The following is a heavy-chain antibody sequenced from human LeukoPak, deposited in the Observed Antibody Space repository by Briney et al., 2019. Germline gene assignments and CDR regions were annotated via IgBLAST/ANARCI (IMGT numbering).Heavy chain of an antibody. J-gene: IGHJ4*02. Sequence: GGSLRLSCSASGFSFSSHSMTWVRQAPGKGLEWISYISLSSSPIYYADSVKGRFTISRDNAKNLVYLQMNSLRAEDTAVYYCAKDRGDDPTFDYWGQGTLVTVSS. CDR2: ISLSSSPI. V-gene: IGHV3-48*01. CDR1: GFSFSSHS. CDR3: AKDRGDDPTFDY. D-gene: IGHD2-21*02.